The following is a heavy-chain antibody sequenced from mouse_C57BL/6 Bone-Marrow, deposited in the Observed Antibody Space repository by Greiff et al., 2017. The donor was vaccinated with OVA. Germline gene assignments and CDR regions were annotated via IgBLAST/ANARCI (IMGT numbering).Heavy chain of an antibody. CDR1: GYTFTSYW. J-gene: IGHJ4*01. V-gene: IGHV1-50*01. CDR2: IDPSDSYT. Sequence: QVQLQQPGAELVKPGASVKLSCKASGYTFTSYWMQWVKQRPGQGLEWIGEIDPSDSYTNYNQKFKGKATLTVDTSSSTAYMQLSSLTSEDSAVYYCYGYEGGYWGQGTSVTVAS. D-gene: IGHD2-2*01. CDR3: YGYEGGY.